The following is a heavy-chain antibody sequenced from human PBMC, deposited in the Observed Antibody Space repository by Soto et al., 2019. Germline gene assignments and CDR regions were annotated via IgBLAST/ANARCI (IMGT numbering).Heavy chain of an antibody. V-gene: IGHV2-5*02. CDR1: GFSLSTSGAA. CDR2: IYWDGDK. CDR3: AHRATMTIFGLIIDNGIWFDP. J-gene: IGHJ5*02. Sequence: QINLIESGPTLVKPTQTLTLTCTFSGFSLSTSGAAVCWVRQPPGSALERLALIYWDGDKRYNASLGNRLTITKDTSMNQVVLTLTNVDPADTATYYCAHRATMTIFGLIIDNGIWFDPWGQGTRVIVSS. D-gene: IGHD3-3*01.